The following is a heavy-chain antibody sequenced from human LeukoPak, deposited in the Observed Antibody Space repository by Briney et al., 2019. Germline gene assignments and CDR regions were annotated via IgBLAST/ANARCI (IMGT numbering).Heavy chain of an antibody. D-gene: IGHD5-12*01. CDR2: IGGSGGFIT. CDR3: PRDLGWLHYAD. V-gene: IGHV3-23*01. J-gene: IGHJ4*02. Sequence: GGSLRLSCAASGFTFSSHGMNWVRQAPGKGLEGVSGIGGSGGFITYYADSVKGRFTVSRDNSKNTLYLQMNSLRADDTAIYYCPRDLGWLHYADWGQGTLVTVSS. CDR1: GFTFSSHG.